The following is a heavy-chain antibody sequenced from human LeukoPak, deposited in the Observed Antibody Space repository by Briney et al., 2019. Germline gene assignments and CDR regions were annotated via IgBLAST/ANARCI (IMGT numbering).Heavy chain of an antibody. D-gene: IGHD2-2*01. Sequence: PSETLSLTCTVSGGSISSSSYYWGWIRQPPGKGLEWIGSIYCSGSTYYNPSLKSRVTISVDTSKNQFSLKLSSVTAADTAVYYCANYLHCSSTSCYFDAFDIWGQGTMVTVSS. V-gene: IGHV4-39*01. CDR1: GGSISSSSYY. CDR2: IYCSGST. CDR3: ANYLHCSSTSCYFDAFDI. J-gene: IGHJ3*02.